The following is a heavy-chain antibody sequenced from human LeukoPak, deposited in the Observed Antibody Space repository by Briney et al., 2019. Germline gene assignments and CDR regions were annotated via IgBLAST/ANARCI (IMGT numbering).Heavy chain of an antibody. CDR1: GGSISSGDSH. D-gene: IGHD3-10*01. Sequence: SQTLSLTCTVSGGSISSGDSHWSWIRQPPGKGLEWIGYIFYSGNIYYNPSLKSRPTISLDMSKNQFSLKLSSVTAADTAVYYCAGSYGSGSYYKLWFDPWGQGTLVTVSS. J-gene: IGHJ5*02. CDR2: IFYSGNI. V-gene: IGHV4-30-4*01. CDR3: AGSYGSGSYYKLWFDP.